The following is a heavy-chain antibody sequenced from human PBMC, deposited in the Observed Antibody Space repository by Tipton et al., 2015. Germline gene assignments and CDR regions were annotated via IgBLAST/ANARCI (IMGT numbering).Heavy chain of an antibody. CDR3: ARQRSDYYDSSADY. J-gene: IGHJ4*02. Sequence: SLRLSCAASGFTFDKHAMSWVRQAPGKGLEWVSAITGSGGSTYYADSVKGRFTISKDNSKKTLYLQMNSPRPEDTAIYYCARQRSDYYDSSADYWGQGALVTVSS. CDR1: GFTFDKHA. CDR2: ITGSGGST. V-gene: IGHV3-23*01. D-gene: IGHD3-22*01.